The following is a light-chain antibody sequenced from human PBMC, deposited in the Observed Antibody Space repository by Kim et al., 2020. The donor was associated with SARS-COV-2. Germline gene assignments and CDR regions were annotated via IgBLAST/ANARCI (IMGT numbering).Light chain of an antibody. CDR3: QQYFTTPFT. V-gene: IGKV4-1*01. CDR2: WAS. Sequence: DIVMTQSPDSLAVSLGERATINCKSSQSPLYGSKNNNYLAWYQQKPGQPPKLLIYWASTRESGVPDRFSGSGSGTDFTLTISSLQAEDVAVYSCQQYFTTPFTFGGGTKVDIK. CDR1: QSPLYGSKNNNY. J-gene: IGKJ4*01.